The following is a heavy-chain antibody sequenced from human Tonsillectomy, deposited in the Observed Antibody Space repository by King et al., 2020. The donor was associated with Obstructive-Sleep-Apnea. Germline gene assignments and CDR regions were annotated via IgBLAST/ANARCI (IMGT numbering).Heavy chain of an antibody. CDR3: ARHFGGSARFDA. CDR1: GYTFTGYW. CDR2: IDPSDSYT. D-gene: IGHD3-16*01. Sequence: QLVQSGAEVKKPGESLRISCKGSGYTFTGYWISWVRQMPGKGLEWMGRIDPSDSYTNYSPSFQGHVTISADKSISTAYLQWSSLKASDTAMYYCARHFGGSARFDAWGQGTLATVSA. J-gene: IGHJ4*02. V-gene: IGHV5-10-1*03.